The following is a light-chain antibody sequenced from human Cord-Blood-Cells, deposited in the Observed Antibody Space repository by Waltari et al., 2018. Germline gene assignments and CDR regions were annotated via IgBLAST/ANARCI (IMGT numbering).Light chain of an antibody. CDR3: AAWDDSLNAWV. V-gene: IGLV1-44*01. Sequence: QSVLTQPPSASGTPGQRVTISSPGSRPTLGSNTVTWYQQLPGTAPQHLIYSNNQRPSGPPDLFSGSKSGTSASLAISGLHAEDEADYYCAAWDDSLNAWVFGGGTKLTVL. J-gene: IGLJ3*02. CDR1: RPTLGSNT. CDR2: SNN.